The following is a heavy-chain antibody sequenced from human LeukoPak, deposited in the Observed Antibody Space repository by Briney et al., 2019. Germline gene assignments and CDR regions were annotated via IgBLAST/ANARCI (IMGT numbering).Heavy chain of an antibody. D-gene: IGHD4-23*01. Sequence: ASVKVSSKASGYTFTGYYMHWVRPAPGQGLEWMGWLNTNSGGTNYAQKFQGRVTMTRDTSISTAYVELSRLRSDDTAVYYCARSSTVVTPVDHWGQGTLVTVSS. CDR2: LNTNSGGT. CDR3: ARSSTVVTPVDH. CDR1: GYTFTGYY. V-gene: IGHV1-2*02. J-gene: IGHJ4*02.